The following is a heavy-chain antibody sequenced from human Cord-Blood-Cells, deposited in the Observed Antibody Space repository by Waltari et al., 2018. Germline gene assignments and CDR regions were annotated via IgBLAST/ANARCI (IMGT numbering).Heavy chain of an antibody. V-gene: IGHV4-39*01. J-gene: IGHJ4*02. D-gene: IGHD2-2*02. CDR2: IYYSGST. CDR1: GGSISSSSYY. Sequence: QLQLQESGPGLVKPSETLSLTCTVSGGSISSSSYYWGWIRHPPGKGLEWIGSIYYSGSTYYNPSLKSRVTISVDTSKNQFSLKLSSVTAADTAVYYCARHEYCSSTSCYTAGFDYWGQGTLVTVSS. CDR3: ARHEYCSSTSCYTAGFDY.